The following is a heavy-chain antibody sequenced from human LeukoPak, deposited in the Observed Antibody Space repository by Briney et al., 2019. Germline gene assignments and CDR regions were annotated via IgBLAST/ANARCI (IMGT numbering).Heavy chain of an antibody. CDR1: GGSISSSSYY. J-gene: IGHJ4*02. Sequence: SETLSLTCTVSGGSISSSSYYWGWIRQPPGKGLEWIGSIYYSGSTYYNPSLKSRVTISVNTSKNQFSLKLSSVTAADTAVYYCARHGVSEFDYWGQGTLVTASS. D-gene: IGHD3-3*01. V-gene: IGHV4-39*01. CDR2: IYYSGST. CDR3: ARHGVSEFDY.